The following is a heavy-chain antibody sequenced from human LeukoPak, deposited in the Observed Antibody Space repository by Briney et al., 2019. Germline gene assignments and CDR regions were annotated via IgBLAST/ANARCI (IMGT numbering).Heavy chain of an antibody. CDR3: ARSDDYGDPYFDY. CDR2: INPNSGGT. CDR1: GSTFTGYY. J-gene: IGHJ4*02. Sequence: ASVKVSCKASGSTFTGYYMHWVRQAPGQGLEWMGWINPNSGGTNYAQKFQGRVTMTRDTSISTPYMELSRLRSDDTAVYYCARSDDYGDPYFDYWGQGTLVTVSS. D-gene: IGHD4-17*01. V-gene: IGHV1-2*02.